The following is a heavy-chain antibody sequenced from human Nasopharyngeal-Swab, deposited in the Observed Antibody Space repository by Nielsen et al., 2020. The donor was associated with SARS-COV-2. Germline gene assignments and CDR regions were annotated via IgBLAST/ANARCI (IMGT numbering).Heavy chain of an antibody. CDR1: GYTFTSYG. V-gene: IGHV1-18*01. D-gene: IGHD3-9*01. Sequence: KVSCKASGYTFTSYGISWVRQAPGQGLEWMGWISAYNGNTNYAQKLQGRVTMTTDTSTSTAYIELRSLRSDDTAVYYCARAYYDILTGRGHDAFDIWGQGTMVTVSS. CDR3: ARAYYDILTGRGHDAFDI. CDR2: ISAYNGNT. J-gene: IGHJ3*02.